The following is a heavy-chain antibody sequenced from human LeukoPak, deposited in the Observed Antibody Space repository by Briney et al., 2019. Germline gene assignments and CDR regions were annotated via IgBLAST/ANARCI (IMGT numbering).Heavy chain of an antibody. D-gene: IGHD6-19*01. CDR3: VRGFPSSGTY. J-gene: IGHJ4*02. V-gene: IGHV4-4*02. Sequence: SETLSLTCAVSGGSISSNNWWTWVRQPPGKGLEWIGEIYHSGRTNYNPSLKSRVTMSVDKSKNQFSLKLTSVTAADTAVYYCVRGFPSSGTYWGQGTLVTVSS. CDR2: IYHSGRT. CDR1: GGSISSNNW.